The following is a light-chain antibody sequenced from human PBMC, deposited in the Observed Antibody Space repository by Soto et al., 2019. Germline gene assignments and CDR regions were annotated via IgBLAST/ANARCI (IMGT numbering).Light chain of an antibody. CDR2: GVS. V-gene: IGKV3-20*01. CDR1: QSVSSNY. Sequence: EIVLTQSPGTLSLSPGERATLSCRASQSVSSNYLAWYQQKPGQAPRLLIYGVSSRATGIPDRFSGSGSGTDFTLTISRLEPEDFAVYYCQQYGNSPCTFDQGTKVEIK. J-gene: IGKJ1*01. CDR3: QQYGNSPCT.